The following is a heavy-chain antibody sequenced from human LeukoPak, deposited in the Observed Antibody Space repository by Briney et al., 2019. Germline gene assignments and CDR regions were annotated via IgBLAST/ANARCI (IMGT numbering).Heavy chain of an antibody. CDR2: INHSGST. Sequence: SEALSPTCAVYGGSFSGYYWSWIRQPPGKGLEWIGEINHSGSTNYNPSLKSRVTISVDTSKNQFSLKLSSVTAADTAVYYCARERYSSGWYREFDYWGQGTLVTVSS. V-gene: IGHV4-34*01. CDR3: ARERYSSGWYREFDY. CDR1: GGSFSGYY. J-gene: IGHJ4*02. D-gene: IGHD6-19*01.